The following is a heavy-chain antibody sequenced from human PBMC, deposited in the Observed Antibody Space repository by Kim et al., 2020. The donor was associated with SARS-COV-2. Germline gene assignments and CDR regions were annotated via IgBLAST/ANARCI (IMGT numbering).Heavy chain of an antibody. V-gene: IGHV5-51*01. CDR1: GYIFANYW. CDR3: ARLYGDFDR. CDR2: IYPAGSDI. D-gene: IGHD2-21*02. J-gene: IGHJ4*02. Sequence: GESLKISCKASGYIFANYWIGWVRQMPEKGLEWMGIIYPAGSDIRYSPSFQGQVTMSVDKSISTAYLQWSSLKASDTAIYYCARLYGDFDRWGQGTLVTVSS.